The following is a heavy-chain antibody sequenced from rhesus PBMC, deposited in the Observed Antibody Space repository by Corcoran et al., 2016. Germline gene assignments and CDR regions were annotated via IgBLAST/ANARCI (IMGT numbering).Heavy chain of an antibody. Sequence: EVQLVESGGGLFKPGGSLRLSWEASGFTFSGFGMSWVRPAPGKGLEWVSSISSTSSFISYADSMKGRFTFSRDNAKNSLSLQMNSLRAEDTAVYYCTRGLRYFDIWGPGTPITISS. D-gene: IGHD2-15*01. J-gene: IGHJ2*01. CDR3: TRGLRYFDI. CDR1: GFTFSGFG. V-gene: IGHV3S16*01. CDR2: ISSTSSFI.